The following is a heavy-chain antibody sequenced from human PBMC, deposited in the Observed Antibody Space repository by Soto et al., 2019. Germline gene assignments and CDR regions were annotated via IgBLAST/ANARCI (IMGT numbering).Heavy chain of an antibody. V-gene: IGHV3-9*01. CDR2: ISWNSGSI. Sequence: GGSLRLSCAASGFTFDDYAMHWVRQAPGKGLEWVSGISWNSGSIGYADSVKGRFTISRDNAKNSLYLQMNSLRAEDTALYYCAKDNEIAVAGTGAFDISGQGTMVTVSS. J-gene: IGHJ3*02. CDR1: GFTFDDYA. D-gene: IGHD6-19*01. CDR3: AKDNEIAVAGTGAFDI.